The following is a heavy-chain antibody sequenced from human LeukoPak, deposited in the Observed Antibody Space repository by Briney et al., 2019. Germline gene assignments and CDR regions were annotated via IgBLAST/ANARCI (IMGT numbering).Heavy chain of an antibody. CDR2: INQDGTEK. D-gene: IGHD2-21*02. CDR1: GFTFSNYW. J-gene: IGHJ4*02. V-gene: IGHV3-7*01. Sequence: QPGGSLRLSCAASGFTFSNYWMSWVRQAPGKGLEWVANINQDGTEKYYVDSVKGRFTISRDDAKNSLYLQMNSLRAEDTAVYYCARDWEAYCGRDAPDYWGQGSLVTVSS. CDR3: ARDWEAYCGRDAPDY.